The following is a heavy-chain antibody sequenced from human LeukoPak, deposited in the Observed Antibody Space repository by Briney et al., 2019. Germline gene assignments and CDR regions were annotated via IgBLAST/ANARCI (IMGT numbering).Heavy chain of an antibody. J-gene: IGHJ3*02. D-gene: IGHD3-16*01. CDR3: ARTSKVTSVMDI. V-gene: IGHV3-13*04. Sequence: GGSLRLSCAASGFTFSSYDMHWVRQATGKGLEWVSAIDTAGNTFYPGSVRGRFTISRENAKNSLYLQMNNVRAGDTAVYYCARTSKVTSVMDIWDQGTMVTVSS. CDR1: GFTFSSYD. CDR2: IDTAGNT.